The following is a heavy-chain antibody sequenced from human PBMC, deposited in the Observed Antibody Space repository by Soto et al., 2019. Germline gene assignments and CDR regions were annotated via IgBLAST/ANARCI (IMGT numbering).Heavy chain of an antibody. J-gene: IGHJ6*02. D-gene: IGHD3-3*01. Sequence: GGSLRLSCAASGFRFDDYNMHWVRQAPGKGLEWVSLITWNGGNKYYEDSVKGRFTISRDGTTQSVSLQMTSLKREDTGVYYCARETLSFGSALDVWGQGTTVTVSS. CDR3: ARETLSFGSALDV. CDR2: ITWNGGNK. V-gene: IGHV3-43*01. CDR1: GFRFDDYN.